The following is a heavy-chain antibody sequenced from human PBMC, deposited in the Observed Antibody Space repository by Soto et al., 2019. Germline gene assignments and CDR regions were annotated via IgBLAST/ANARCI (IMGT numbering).Heavy chain of an antibody. D-gene: IGHD2-8*01. CDR2: IYPGDSDT. CDR1: GYSLTSYW. Sequence: PGESLKISCKGSGYSLTSYWIGWVRQMPGKVLELMGIIYPGDSDTRYRPSFQGQVTISVDKSIQTTYLQWSSLKTSDTAMYFCARQQGLSYYWFKLWGQGRRVTVST. J-gene: IGHJ1*01. V-gene: IGHV5-51*01. CDR3: ARQQGLSYYWFKL.